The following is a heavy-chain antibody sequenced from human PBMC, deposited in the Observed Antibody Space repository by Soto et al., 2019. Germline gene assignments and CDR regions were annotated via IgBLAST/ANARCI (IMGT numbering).Heavy chain of an antibody. J-gene: IGHJ5*02. Sequence: ASLNGSCEASGSSLTAFYVHWGRMATGQGLEWMGWFNAKTGGTYYAQKCQGRVTMTSDTSISTAYMELTSLTSDDTALYYCARDGTVTTWGFNWFGPWGQGTLVTGSS. D-gene: IGHD4-4*01. V-gene: IGHV1-2*02. CDR2: FNAKTGGT. CDR3: ARDGTVTTWGFNWFGP. CDR1: GSSLTAFY.